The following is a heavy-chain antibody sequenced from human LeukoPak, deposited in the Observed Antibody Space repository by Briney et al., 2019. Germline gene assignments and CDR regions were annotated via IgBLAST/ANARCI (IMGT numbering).Heavy chain of an antibody. V-gene: IGHV3-23*01. CDR3: AKATPKQWLMHHYFDY. D-gene: IGHD6-19*01. CDR2: VSTSGGTT. Sequence: GGSLRLSCAASGFTFSDYAMTWVRQAPGKGLQWVSTVSTSGGTTYYADSVRGRFTISRDNSKNTLYLQMNSLRAEDTAVYYCAKATPKQWLMHHYFDYWGQGTLVTVSS. CDR1: GFTFSDYA. J-gene: IGHJ4*02.